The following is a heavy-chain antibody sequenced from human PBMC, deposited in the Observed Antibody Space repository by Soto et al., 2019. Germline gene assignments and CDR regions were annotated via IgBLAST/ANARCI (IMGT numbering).Heavy chain of an antibody. CDR1: GLTFSSYD. CDR3: ARAARRTYYYYYMDV. J-gene: IGHJ6*03. D-gene: IGHD6-25*01. Sequence: PGGSLRLSCAASGLTFSSYDMHWVRQATGKGLEWVSAIGTAGDTYYPGSVKGRFTISRENAKNSLYLQMNSLRAGDTAVYYCARAARRTYYYYYMDVWGKGTTVTVSS. CDR2: IGTAGDT. V-gene: IGHV3-13*01.